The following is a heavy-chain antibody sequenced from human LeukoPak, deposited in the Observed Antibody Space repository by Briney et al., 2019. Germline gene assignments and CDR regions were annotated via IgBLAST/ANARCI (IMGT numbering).Heavy chain of an antibody. CDR1: GFTFSSYT. Sequence: PGGSLRLSCAASGFTFSSYTIHWVRQAPGKGLEWVAVISYDGSNKYYADSVKGRFTISRGNSKNTLYLQMNSLRAEDTAVYYCARDLLEWYFDYWGQGTLVTVSS. CDR3: ARDLLEWYFDY. CDR2: ISYDGSNK. V-gene: IGHV3-30*14. D-gene: IGHD3-3*01. J-gene: IGHJ4*02.